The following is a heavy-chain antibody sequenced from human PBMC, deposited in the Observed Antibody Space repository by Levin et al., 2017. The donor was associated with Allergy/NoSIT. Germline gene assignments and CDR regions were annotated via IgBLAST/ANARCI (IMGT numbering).Heavy chain of an antibody. CDR2: IYYSGST. CDR3: AGAGVAIWFDP. Sequence: PSETLSLTCTVSGGSISSYYWSWIRQPPGKGLEWIGYIYYSGSTNYNPSLKSRVTISVDTSKNQFSLKLSSVTAADTAVYYCAGAGVAIWFDPWGQGTLVTVSS. V-gene: IGHV4-59*01. J-gene: IGHJ5*02. CDR1: GGSISSYY. D-gene: IGHD2-2*01.